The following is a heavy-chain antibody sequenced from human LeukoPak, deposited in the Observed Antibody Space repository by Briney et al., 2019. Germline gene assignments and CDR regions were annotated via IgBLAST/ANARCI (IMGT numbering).Heavy chain of an antibody. CDR3: AKAPVTTCRGAYCYPFDY. CDR2: ISDSGNT. J-gene: IGHJ4*02. D-gene: IGHD2-21*01. Sequence: PGGSLRLSCAASGFTLSSYAMSWVRQAPGKGLEWVSAISDSGNTYHPDSVKGRFTISRDSSKNTLFLQMNRPRPEDAAVYYCAKAPVTTCRGAYCYPFDYWGQGTLVTVSS. CDR1: GFTLSSYA. V-gene: IGHV3-23*01.